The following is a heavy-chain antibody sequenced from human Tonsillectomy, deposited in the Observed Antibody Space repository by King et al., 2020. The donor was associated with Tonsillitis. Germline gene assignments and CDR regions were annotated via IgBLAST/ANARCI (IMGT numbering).Heavy chain of an antibody. CDR1: GGSISSYY. V-gene: IGHV4-59*01. CDR3: ARGSSSSSWSTNFDY. D-gene: IGHD6-13*01. CDR2: IYYSGST. Sequence: QLQESGPGLVKPSETLSLTCTVSGGSISSYYWSWIRQPPGKGLEWIGYIYYSGSTNYNPSLKSRVTISVDTSKNQFSLKLSSVTAADTAGYYCARGSSSSSWSTNFDYWGQGPLVTVSS. J-gene: IGHJ4*02.